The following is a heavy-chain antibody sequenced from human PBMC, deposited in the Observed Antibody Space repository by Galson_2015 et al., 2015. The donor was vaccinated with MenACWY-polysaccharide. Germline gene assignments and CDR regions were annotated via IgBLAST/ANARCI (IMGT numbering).Heavy chain of an antibody. CDR1: GYTFTSYD. CDR3: ASTKAGTHYFEY. V-gene: IGHV1-8*01. J-gene: IGHJ4*02. CDR2: MNPNSGNT. Sequence: SVKVSCKAFGYTFTSYDINWVRQSTGQGLQWMGWMNPNSGNTGYAQDFQGRVTMTRNTSISTAYMELNSLRSEDTAVYYCASTKAGTHYFEYWGQGTLLTVSS. D-gene: IGHD6-19*01.